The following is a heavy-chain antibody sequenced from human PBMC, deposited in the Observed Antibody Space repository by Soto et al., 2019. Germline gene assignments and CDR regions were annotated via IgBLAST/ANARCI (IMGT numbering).Heavy chain of an antibody. D-gene: IGHD2-15*01. CDR3: ARQGDLGGYCSGGTCYSFRGWFDP. CDR1: GGSISSSSYY. V-gene: IGHV4-39*01. Sequence: PSETLSLTCTVSGGSISSSSYYWGLIRQPPGKGLEWIGSIYYSGSTYYNPSLKSRVTISVDTSKNQFSLKLSSVTAADTAVYYCARQGDLGGYCSGGTCYSFRGWFDPWGQGTLVTV. CDR2: IYYSGST. J-gene: IGHJ5*02.